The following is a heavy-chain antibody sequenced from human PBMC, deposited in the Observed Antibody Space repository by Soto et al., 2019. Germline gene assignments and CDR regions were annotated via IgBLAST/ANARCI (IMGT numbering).Heavy chain of an antibody. D-gene: IGHD1-26*01. CDR3: ARDRSMGELLEFRFDY. Sequence: GASVKVSCKASGYTFTSYYMHWVRQAPGQGLEWMGIINPSGGSTSYAQKFQGRVTMTRDTSTSTVYMELSSLRSEDTAVYYCARDRSMGELLEFRFDYWGQGTLVTVSS. J-gene: IGHJ4*02. CDR2: INPSGGST. CDR1: GYTFTSYY. V-gene: IGHV1-46*01.